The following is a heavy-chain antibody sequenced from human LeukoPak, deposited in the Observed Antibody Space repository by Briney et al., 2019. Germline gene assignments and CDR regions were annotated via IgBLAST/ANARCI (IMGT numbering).Heavy chain of an antibody. V-gene: IGHV3-23*01. J-gene: IGHJ4*02. CDR1: GFTFSSYA. CDR2: ISGSGGST. CDR3: AKMVRGSNYFDY. Sequence: GGSLRLPCAASGFTFSSYAMSWVRQAPGKGLEWVSAISGSGGSTYYADSVKGRFTISRDNSKNTLYLQMNSLRAEDTAVYYCAKMVRGSNYFDYWGQGTLVTVSS. D-gene: IGHD3-10*01.